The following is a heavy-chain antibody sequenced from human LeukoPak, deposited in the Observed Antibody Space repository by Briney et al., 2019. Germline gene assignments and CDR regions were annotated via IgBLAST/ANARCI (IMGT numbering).Heavy chain of an antibody. CDR2: ISSSSSYI. CDR3: ARKGQQLVQFYYYYYMDV. CDR1: GFTFSSYS. J-gene: IGHJ6*03. D-gene: IGHD6-13*01. V-gene: IGHV3-21*01. Sequence: GGSLRLSCAASGFTFSSYSMNWVRQAPGKGLEWVSSISSSSSYIYYADSVKGRFTISRDNAKNSLYLQMNSLRAEDTAVYYCARKGQQLVQFYYYYYMDVWGKGTTVTISS.